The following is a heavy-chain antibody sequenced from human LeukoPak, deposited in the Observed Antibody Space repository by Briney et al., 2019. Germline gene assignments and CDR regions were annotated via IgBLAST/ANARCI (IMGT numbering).Heavy chain of an antibody. CDR2: IYPDDSDT. V-gene: IGHV5-51*01. CDR1: RYSFTTYW. CDR3: ARHGYYGSGTYRAFDY. J-gene: IGHJ4*02. D-gene: IGHD3-10*01. Sequence: GESLKISCEASRYSFTTYWIGWVRQMPGKGLEWMGIIYPDDSDTRYSPSFQGQVTISADKSISTAYLQWSSLRASDSAMYYCARHGYYGSGTYRAFDYWGQGTLVTVSS.